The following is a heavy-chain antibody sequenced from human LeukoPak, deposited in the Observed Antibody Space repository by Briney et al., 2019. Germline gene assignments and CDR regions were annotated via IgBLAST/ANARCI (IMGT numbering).Heavy chain of an antibody. D-gene: IGHD6-13*01. CDR3: AADKGIAADAFDI. CDR1: GFTFTSSA. V-gene: IGHV1-58*02. CDR2: IVVGSGNT. Sequence: GASVKVSCKASGFTFTSSAMQWVRQARGQRLEWIGWIVVGSGNTNYAQKFQERVTITRDMSTSTAYMELSSLRSEDTAVYYCAADKGIAADAFDIWGQGTMVTVSS. J-gene: IGHJ3*02.